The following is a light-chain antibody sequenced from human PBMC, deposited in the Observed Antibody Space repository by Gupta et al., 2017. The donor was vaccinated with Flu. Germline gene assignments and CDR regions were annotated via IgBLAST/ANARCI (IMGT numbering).Light chain of an antibody. CDR1: SSDVGAYHY. J-gene: IGLJ2*01. Sequence: QSALTQPPSASGSPGQSVTISCSGTSSDVGAYHYVSWYQHHPGKAPKLMIYDVSKRPSGVPDRFSGSKSGNTASLTVSGLQTEDEADYYCSSYAGSNNFKVFGGGTKLTVL. CDR2: DVS. CDR3: SSYAGSNNFKV. V-gene: IGLV2-8*01.